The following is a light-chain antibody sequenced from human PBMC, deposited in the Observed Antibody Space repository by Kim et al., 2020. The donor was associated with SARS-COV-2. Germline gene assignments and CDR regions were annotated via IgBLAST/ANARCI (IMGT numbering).Light chain of an antibody. J-gene: IGKJ4*01. V-gene: IGKV1-39*01. CDR2: GAS. CDR1: QSIGTR. Sequence: DIQMTQSPSSLAASVGDRVTIACRASQSIGTRLNWYQQRPGKAPKLLIYGASTLQSGVPSRFSGTGSGTDFTLTISSLQPEDFATYYCQQSYSTPWLTFGGGTKVDIK. CDR3: QQSYSTPWLT.